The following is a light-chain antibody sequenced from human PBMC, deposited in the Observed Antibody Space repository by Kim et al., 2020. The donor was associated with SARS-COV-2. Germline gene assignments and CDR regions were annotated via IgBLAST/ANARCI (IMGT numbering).Light chain of an antibody. V-gene: IGKV1-9*01. Sequence: ASVGDRVTITGRASQGISSYLAWYQQKPVKAPKLLIYAASTLQSGVPSRFSGSGSGTDFTLTISSLQPEDFATYYCQQLNTYPLTFGGGTKVDIK. CDR2: AAS. CDR3: QQLNTYPLT. J-gene: IGKJ4*01. CDR1: QGISSY.